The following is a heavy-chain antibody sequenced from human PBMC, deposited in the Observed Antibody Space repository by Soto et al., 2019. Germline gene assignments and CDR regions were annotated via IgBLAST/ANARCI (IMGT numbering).Heavy chain of an antibody. V-gene: IGHV4-59*01. CDR3: ARGDYYYYGMDV. CDR2: IYYSGCT. CDR1: GGSISSYY. J-gene: IGHJ6*02. Sequence: QVQLQESGPGLVKPSETLSLTCTVSGGSISSYYWSWIRQPPGKGLEWIGYIYYSGCTNYNPSLKSRVTISVDTSKNQFSLKLSSVTAAETAVYYCARGDYYYYGMDVWGQGTTVTVSS.